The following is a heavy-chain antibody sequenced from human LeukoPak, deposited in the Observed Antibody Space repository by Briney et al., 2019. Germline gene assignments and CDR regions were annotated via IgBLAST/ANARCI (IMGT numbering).Heavy chain of an antibody. J-gene: IGHJ4*02. CDR3: AKDDRYFDRFSRIDY. CDR1: GFTFSSYG. CDR2: ISYDGSNK. Sequence: GRSLRLSCAASGFTFSSYGMHWVRQAPGKGLEWVAVISYDGSNKYYADSVKGRFTISRDNSKNTLYLQMNSLRAEDTAVYYCAKDDRYFDRFSRIDYWGQGTLVTVSS. V-gene: IGHV3-30*18. D-gene: IGHD3-9*01.